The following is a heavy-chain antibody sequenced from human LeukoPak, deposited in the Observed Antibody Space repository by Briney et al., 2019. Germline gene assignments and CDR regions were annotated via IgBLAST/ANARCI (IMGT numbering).Heavy chain of an antibody. CDR2: ISSSSSYI. CDR3: VRVTKKYYYGMDV. J-gene: IGHJ6*02. CDR1: GFTFSSYS. V-gene: IGHV3-21*01. Sequence: GGSLRLSCAASGFTFSSYSMNWVRQAPGKGLEWVSSISSSSSYIYYADSVKGRFTISRDNAKNSLYLQMDSLRAEDTAVYYCVRVTKKYYYGMDVWGQGTTVTVSS. D-gene: IGHD2-21*02.